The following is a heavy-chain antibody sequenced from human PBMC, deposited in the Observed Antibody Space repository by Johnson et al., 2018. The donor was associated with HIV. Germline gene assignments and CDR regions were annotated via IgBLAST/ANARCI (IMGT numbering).Heavy chain of an antibody. CDR1: GFIFSNYW. J-gene: IGHJ3*02. CDR2: INQDGNER. Sequence: EVQLVESGGGLVQPGGSLGLSCGASGFIFSNYWMTWVRQAPGKGLEWVANINQDGNERYYVDSVKGRFSISRDNAKNSLFLERNSLRAEDTAVYFWARGLGENYPYPPDAFDIWGRGTTVSVSA. V-gene: IGHV3-7*01. D-gene: IGHD1-7*01. CDR3: ARGLGENYPYPPDAFDI.